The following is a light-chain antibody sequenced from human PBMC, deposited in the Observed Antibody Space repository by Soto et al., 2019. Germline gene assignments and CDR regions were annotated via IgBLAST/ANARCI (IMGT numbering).Light chain of an antibody. CDR2: GAS. CDR1: QSVGTY. J-gene: IGKJ1*01. CDR3: QQYNDLPRT. V-gene: IGKV3-15*01. Sequence: EIVMTQSPATLSVYPGERATLSCRASQSVGTYLAWYQQKPGQAPRLLIYGASTRAAGISPRFSGGGSGTEFTLTISSLQSEDFAVYYCQQYNDLPRTFGQGTKVGIK.